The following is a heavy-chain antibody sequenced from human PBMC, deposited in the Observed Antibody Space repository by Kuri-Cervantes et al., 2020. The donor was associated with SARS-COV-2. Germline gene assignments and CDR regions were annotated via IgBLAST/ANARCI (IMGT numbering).Heavy chain of an antibody. CDR2: IYYSGST. J-gene: IGHJ4*02. Sequence: SCTVSGGSISSYYRSWIRQPPGKGLEWIGYIYYSGSTNYNPSLKSRVTISVDTSKNQFSLKLSSVTAADTAVYYCARGSNYDFWSGYSTFDYWGQGTLVTVSS. CDR1: GGSISSYY. V-gene: IGHV4-59*01. D-gene: IGHD3-3*01. CDR3: ARGSNYDFWSGYSTFDY.